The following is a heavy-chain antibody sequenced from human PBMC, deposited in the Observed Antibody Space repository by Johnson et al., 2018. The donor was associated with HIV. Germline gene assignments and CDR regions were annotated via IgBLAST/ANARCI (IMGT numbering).Heavy chain of an antibody. J-gene: IGHJ3*02. CDR2: ISSSGSTI. CDR1: GFTFSDYY. Sequence: QVQLVESGGGLMQPGGSLRLSCAASGFTFSDYYMSWIRQAPGKGLEWVSYISSSGSTIYYADSVKGRFTISRDNAKNSLYLQMNSLRAEDTAVYYCARERGEGGSYYSFRRDAFDIWGQGTMVTVSS. D-gene: IGHD1-26*01. CDR3: ARERGEGGSYYSFRRDAFDI. V-gene: IGHV3-11*04.